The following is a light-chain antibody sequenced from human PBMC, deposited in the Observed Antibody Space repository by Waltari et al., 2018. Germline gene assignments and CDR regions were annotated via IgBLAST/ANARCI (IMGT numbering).Light chain of an antibody. Sequence: SYDLTQTPSVSVSPGQTARITCGGDNLGSKFVHWYQQKPPQAPVVVICFDSDRPSGIAERFSGSRSGDTATLIVSGVEAGDEADYYCQVWDSIKDHFVFGSGTKLTVL. CDR2: FDS. J-gene: IGLJ6*01. CDR3: QVWDSIKDHFV. CDR1: NLGSKF. V-gene: IGLV3-21*01.